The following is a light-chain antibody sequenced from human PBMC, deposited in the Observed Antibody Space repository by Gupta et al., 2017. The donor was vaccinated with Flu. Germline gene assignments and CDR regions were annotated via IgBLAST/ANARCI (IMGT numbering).Light chain of an antibody. J-gene: IGKJ1*01. CDR3: QQRSNWPPWT. Sequence: IVLTQSPATLSLSPGERATLSCRASQGVSSYLAWYQQKPGQAPRLLIYDASNRATGIPARFSGSGSGTDFTLTISSLEPEDFAIYYCQQRSNWPPWTFGQGTKVEIK. CDR1: QGVSSY. CDR2: DAS. V-gene: IGKV3-11*01.